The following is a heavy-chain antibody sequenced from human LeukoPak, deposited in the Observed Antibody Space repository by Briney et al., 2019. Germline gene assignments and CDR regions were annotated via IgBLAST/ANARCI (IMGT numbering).Heavy chain of an antibody. CDR3: ARVDYYGSGSYGP. CDR1: GGFISSGGYY. Sequence: SETLSLTCTVSGGFISSGGYYWSWIRQHPGKGLEWIGYIYYSGSTYYNPSLKSRVTISVDTSKNQFSLKLSSVTAADTAVYYCARVDYYGSGSYGPWGQGTLVTVSS. D-gene: IGHD3-10*01. CDR2: IYYSGST. V-gene: IGHV4-31*03. J-gene: IGHJ5*02.